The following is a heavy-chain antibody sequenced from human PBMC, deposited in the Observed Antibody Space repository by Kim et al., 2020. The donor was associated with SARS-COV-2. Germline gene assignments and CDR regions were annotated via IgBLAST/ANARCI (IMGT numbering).Heavy chain of an antibody. J-gene: IGHJ4*02. CDR3: AKVHGAFPSNWFDY. CDR1: GFTFSSYG. CDR2: ISYDGSNK. Sequence: GGSLRLSCAASGFTFSSYGMHWVRQAPGKGLEWVAVISYDGSNKYYADSVKGRFTISRDNSKNTLYLQMNSLRAEDTAVYYCAKVHGAFPSNWFDYWGQGTLVTVSS. V-gene: IGHV3-30*18. D-gene: IGHD1-1*01.